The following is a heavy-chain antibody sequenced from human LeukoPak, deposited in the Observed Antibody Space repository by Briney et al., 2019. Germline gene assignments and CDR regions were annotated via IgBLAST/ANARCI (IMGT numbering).Heavy chain of an antibody. Sequence: PGGSLRLSCAASGFTFDDYAMHWVRQAPGKGLEWVSGISWNSGSIAYAGSVKGRFTISRDNAKNSLYLQMNSLRAEDTALYYCAKDFGRSAYDRPFDYWGQGTLVTVSS. CDR2: ISWNSGSI. J-gene: IGHJ4*02. CDR1: GFTFDDYA. D-gene: IGHD5-12*01. V-gene: IGHV3-9*01. CDR3: AKDFGRSAYDRPFDY.